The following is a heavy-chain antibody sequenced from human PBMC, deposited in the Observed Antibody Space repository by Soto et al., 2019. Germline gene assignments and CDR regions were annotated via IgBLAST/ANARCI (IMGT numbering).Heavy chain of an antibody. CDR2: ISYDGSNK. D-gene: IGHD3-22*01. CDR1: GFTFSSYG. CDR3: AKDLYYYDSSGYFGVVGDY. V-gene: IGHV3-30*18. J-gene: IGHJ4*02. Sequence: HPGGSLRLSCAASGFTFSSYGMHWVRQAPGKGLEWVAVISYDGSNKYYADSVKGRFTISRDNSKNTLYLQMNSLRAEDTAVYYCAKDLYYYDSSGYFGVVGDYWGQGTLVTVSS.